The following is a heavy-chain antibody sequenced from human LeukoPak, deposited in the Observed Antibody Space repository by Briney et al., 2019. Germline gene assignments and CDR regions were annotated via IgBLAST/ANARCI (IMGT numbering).Heavy chain of an antibody. J-gene: IGHJ4*02. CDR3: AKNPLGYCSSTSCYTLPVDY. D-gene: IGHD2-2*01. CDR1: GFTFNSYA. V-gene: IGHV3-23*01. Sequence: GGSLRLSCAASGFTFNSYAMSWVRQAPGKGLEWVSAISGSGGSTYYADSVKGRFTISRDNSKNTLYLQMNSLRAEDTAVYYCAKNPLGYCSSTSCYTLPVDYWGQGTLVTVSS. CDR2: ISGSGGST.